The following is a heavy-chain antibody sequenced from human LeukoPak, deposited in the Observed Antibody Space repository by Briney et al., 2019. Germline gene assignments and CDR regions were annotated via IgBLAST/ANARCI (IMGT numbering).Heavy chain of an antibody. CDR3: APGGVTLLLRTDY. CDR2: IIPIFGTA. CDR1: GGTFSSYA. V-gene: IGHV1-69*01. D-gene: IGHD3-3*01. J-gene: IGHJ4*02. Sequence: GASVKVSCKASGGTFSSYAISWVRQAPGQGLEWMGGIIPIFGTANYAQKFQGRVTITADESTSTAYMELSSLRSEDTAVYYCAPGGVTLLLRTDYWGQGTLVTVSS.